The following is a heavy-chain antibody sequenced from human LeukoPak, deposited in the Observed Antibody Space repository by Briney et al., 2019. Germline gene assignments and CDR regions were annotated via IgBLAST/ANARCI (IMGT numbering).Heavy chain of an antibody. CDR3: VRDRELNY. CDR2: IYNSGST. Sequence: PSETLSLTCTVSGVSISIYYWSWIRQPPGKGLEWIGYIYNSGSTYYNPSLKSRVTISVDTSKNQFSLRLSSVTAADAAVYYCVRDRELNYWGQGTLVTVSS. CDR1: GVSISIYY. D-gene: IGHD1-26*01. J-gene: IGHJ4*02. V-gene: IGHV4-59*01.